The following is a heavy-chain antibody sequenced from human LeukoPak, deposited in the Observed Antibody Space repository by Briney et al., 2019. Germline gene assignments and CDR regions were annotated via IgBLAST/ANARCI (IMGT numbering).Heavy chain of an antibody. CDR1: GYIFTNFD. V-gene: IGHV1-8*01. J-gene: IGHJ4*02. CDR2: MNSNSGNT. CDR3: ARGDY. Sequence: GASVKVPCKASGYIFTNFDINWVRQATGQGLEWVGWMNSNSGNTGYGQKFQGRVTLTRDTATSTAFMELTSLTYEDTAVYYCARGDYWGQGTLVTVSS.